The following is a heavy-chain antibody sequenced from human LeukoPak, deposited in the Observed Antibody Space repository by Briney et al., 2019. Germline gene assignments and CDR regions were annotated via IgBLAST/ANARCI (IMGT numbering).Heavy chain of an antibody. V-gene: IGHV4-4*02. CDR3: ASIDYGDPTGWFDP. CDR2: IYHSGST. J-gene: IGHJ5*02. Sequence: PSETLSLTCAVSGGSISSSNWWSWVRQPPGKGLEWIGEIYHSGSTNYNPSLKSRVTISVGKSKNQFSLKLSSVTAADTAVYYCASIDYGDPTGWFDPWGQGTLVTVSS. CDR1: GGSISSSNW. D-gene: IGHD4-17*01.